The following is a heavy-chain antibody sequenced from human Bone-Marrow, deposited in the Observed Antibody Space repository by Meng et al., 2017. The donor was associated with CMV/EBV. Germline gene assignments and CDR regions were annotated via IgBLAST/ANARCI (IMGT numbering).Heavy chain of an antibody. J-gene: IGHJ6*02. D-gene: IGHD6-19*01. CDR1: GGSFSTYY. CDR2: INHSGST. Sequence: SETLSLTCAVYGGSFSTYYWSWIRQPPGKGLEWIGEINHSGSTNYNPSLKSRVTISVDTSKNQFSLKLSSVTAADTAVYYCARVTTSSGWYGMDVWGQGTTVTVSS. V-gene: IGHV4-34*01. CDR3: ARVTTSSGWYGMDV.